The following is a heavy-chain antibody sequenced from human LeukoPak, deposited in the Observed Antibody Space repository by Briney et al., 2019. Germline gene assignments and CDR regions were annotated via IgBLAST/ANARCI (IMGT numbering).Heavy chain of an antibody. V-gene: IGHV4-59*01. Sequence: SETLSLTCTVSGGSISTYYWSWIRQPPGKGLEWIGYIYYSGTTFYSPSLKSRVTISVDTSKNQFSLKLSSVTAADTAVYYCSRAKYYDSSGYYFSRGTNAFDIWGQGTMVTVSS. J-gene: IGHJ3*02. CDR2: IYYSGTT. CDR1: GGSISTYY. D-gene: IGHD3-22*01. CDR3: SRAKYYDSSGYYFSRGTNAFDI.